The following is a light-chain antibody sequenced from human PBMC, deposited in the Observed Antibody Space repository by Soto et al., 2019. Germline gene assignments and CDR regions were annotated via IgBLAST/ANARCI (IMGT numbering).Light chain of an antibody. J-gene: IGLJ3*02. Sequence: QSALTQPRSVSGSPGQSVTISCTGTSSDVGGYNYVSWYQQHPGKAPKFMIYDVTKRPSGVPDRFSGSRSGNTASLTISGLQAEDEAEYYCCSYAGGGTLVFGGGTKVTVL. CDR2: DVT. CDR1: SSDVGGYNY. V-gene: IGLV2-11*01. CDR3: CSYAGGGTLV.